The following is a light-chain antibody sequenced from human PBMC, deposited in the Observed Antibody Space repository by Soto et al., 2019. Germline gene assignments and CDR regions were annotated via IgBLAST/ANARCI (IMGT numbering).Light chain of an antibody. CDR1: QRVSSN. V-gene: IGKV3-15*01. CDR3: QQYNNWPPAWT. Sequence: EIVMTQSPATLSVSPGERATISCRASQRVSSNLAWYQQKPGQAPRLLIYGASTRATGIPARFSGSGSGTEFTLTISSLQSEDFAVYYCQQYNNWPPAWTFGQGTKV. J-gene: IGKJ1*01. CDR2: GAS.